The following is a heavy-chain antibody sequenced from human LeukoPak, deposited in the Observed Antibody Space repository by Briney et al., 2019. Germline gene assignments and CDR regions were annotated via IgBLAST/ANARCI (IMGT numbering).Heavy chain of an antibody. J-gene: IGHJ4*02. CDR2: INSDGSST. CDR1: GFTVSSNY. CDR3: ARARVGATSPFDY. V-gene: IGHV3-74*01. Sequence: PGGSLRLSCAASGFTVSSNYMSWVRQAPGKGLEWVSRINSDGSSTSYADSVKGRFTISRDNAKNTLYLQMNSLRAEDTAVYYCARARVGATSPFDYWGQGTLVTVSS. D-gene: IGHD1-26*01.